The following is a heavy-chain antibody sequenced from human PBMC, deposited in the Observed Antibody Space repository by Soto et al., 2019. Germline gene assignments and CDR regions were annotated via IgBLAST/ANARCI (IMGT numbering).Heavy chain of an antibody. Sequence: QVQLVQSGAEVKKSGASVKVSCKASGYTFTGYYIHWVRQAPGQGPEWMGEISPNSGGRKYAQKFKGRVTMTRDTSISTVYMELTNLSPDDTAVYYCGRGRSGELVVFYWGQGTLVTVYS. CDR2: ISPNSGGR. CDR1: GYTFTGYY. V-gene: IGHV1-2*02. J-gene: IGHJ4*02. D-gene: IGHD1-7*01. CDR3: GRGRSGELVVFY.